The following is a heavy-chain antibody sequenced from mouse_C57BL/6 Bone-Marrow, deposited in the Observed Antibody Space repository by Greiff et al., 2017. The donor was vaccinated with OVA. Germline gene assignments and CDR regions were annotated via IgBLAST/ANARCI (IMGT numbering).Heavy chain of an antibody. D-gene: IGHD1-1*01. CDR3: AYYYGSSYWYFDV. J-gene: IGHJ1*03. V-gene: IGHV1-81*01. Sequence: QVQLQQSGAELVRPGASVKLSCKASGYTFTSYGISWVKQRTGQGLEWIGEIYPRSGNTYYNEKFKGKATLTADKSSSTAYMELRSLTSEDSAVYFCAYYYGSSYWYFDVWGTGTTVTVSS. CDR2: IYPRSGNT. CDR1: GYTFTSYG.